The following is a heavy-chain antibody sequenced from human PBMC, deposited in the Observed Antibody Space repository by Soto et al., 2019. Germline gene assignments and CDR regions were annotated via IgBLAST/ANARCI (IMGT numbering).Heavy chain of an antibody. CDR1: GFTFSSYW. V-gene: IGHV3-74*01. CDR3: ARAYDFWSGFLERLDY. CDR2: INSDGSST. D-gene: IGHD3-3*01. J-gene: IGHJ4*02. Sequence: HPGGSLRLSCAASGFTFSSYWMHWVRQAPGKGLVWVSRINSDGSSTSYADSVKGRFTISRDNAKNTLYLQMNSLRAEDTAVYYCARAYDFWSGFLERLDYWGQGTLVTVSS.